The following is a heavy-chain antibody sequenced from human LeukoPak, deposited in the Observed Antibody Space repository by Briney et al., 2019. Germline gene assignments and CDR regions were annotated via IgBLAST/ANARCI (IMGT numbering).Heavy chain of an antibody. V-gene: IGHV3-23*01. D-gene: IGHD4-11*01. Sequence: GGSLRLSYAAYGFTFSSYAMRWVRQAPGKGLGWVLAVRGSGGRTYYGDSVKGRFTIYRDNSKTTLYLQMNRLRAEDTAVYYCAKGAMTTAVLYYYDMDVWGKGTTVTVSS. CDR3: AKGAMTTAVLYYYDMDV. CDR2: VRGSGGRT. J-gene: IGHJ6*03. CDR1: GFTFSSYA.